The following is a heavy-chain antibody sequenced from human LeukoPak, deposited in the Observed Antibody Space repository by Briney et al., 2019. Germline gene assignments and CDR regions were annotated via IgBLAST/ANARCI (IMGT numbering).Heavy chain of an antibody. CDR2: IKQDGSDK. J-gene: IGHJ4*02. CDR3: TRGGILGGRLAN. D-gene: IGHD3-16*01. Sequence: PGGSLRLSCAASGFTLSDYWMSWVRQAAGKGLEWVATIKQDGSDKYYVDSVKGRFTISRDNAKNSLYLQRSGLRVEDTAVYYCTRGGILGGRLANWGQGTLVTVSS. V-gene: IGHV3-7*01. CDR1: GFTLSDYW.